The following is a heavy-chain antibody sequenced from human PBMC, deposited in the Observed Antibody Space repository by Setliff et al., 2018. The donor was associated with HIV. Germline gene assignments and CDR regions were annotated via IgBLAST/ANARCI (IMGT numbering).Heavy chain of an antibody. V-gene: IGHV3-72*01. CDR2: IRNEANSFTI. CDR3: ARNQGNSFGQGFDY. CDR1: GFTFTDYI. D-gene: IGHD5-18*01. J-gene: IGHJ4*02. Sequence: GGSLRLSCAGSGFTFTDYIMHWVRQVPGKGLEWVGRIRNEANSFTIEYAASVRGRFTISKDESKNFLFLQMNSLITEDTAVYYCARNQGNSFGQGFDYWGQGTLVTVSS.